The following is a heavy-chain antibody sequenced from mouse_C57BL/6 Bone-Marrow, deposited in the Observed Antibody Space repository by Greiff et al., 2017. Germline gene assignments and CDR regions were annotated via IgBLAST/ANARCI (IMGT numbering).Heavy chain of an antibody. D-gene: IGHD4-1*02. CDR1: GYSITSDY. V-gene: IGHV3-8*01. Sequence: EVKLLESGPGLAKPSPTLSLTCSVSGYSITSDYWNWIRKFPGHELEYIGYISHSGSTYYNPSPKSRISRTRDTSKHQYHLQLNSVTTGDTATYYCARYQLGFDYWGQGTTLTVSS. CDR3: ARYQLGFDY. J-gene: IGHJ2*01. CDR2: ISHSGST.